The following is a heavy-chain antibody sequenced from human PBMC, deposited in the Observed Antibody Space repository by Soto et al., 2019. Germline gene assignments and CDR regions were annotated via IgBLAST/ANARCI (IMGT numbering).Heavy chain of an antibody. CDR1: GGSISSGDYY. CDR2: IYDSGST. D-gene: IGHD5-12*01. J-gene: IGHJ4*02. Sequence: KPSETLSLTCTVSGGSISSGDYYWSWIRQPPGKGLEWIGYIYDSGSTYYNPSLKSRVTISVDTSKNQFSLKLSSVTAADTAVYYCARVDRYSGYDCFDYWGQGTLVTVSS. V-gene: IGHV4-30-4*01. CDR3: ARVDRYSGYDCFDY.